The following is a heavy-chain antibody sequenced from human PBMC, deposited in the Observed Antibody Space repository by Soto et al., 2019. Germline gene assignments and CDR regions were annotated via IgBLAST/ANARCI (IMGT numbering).Heavy chain of an antibody. CDR3: GRQAQDNIGSSNNCYDP. CDR1: DGSVTGYS. CDR2: LYASGTT. V-gene: IGHV4-59*08. D-gene: IGHD2-15*01. J-gene: IGHJ5*02. Sequence: QAQLQESGPGLVKPSETLTLTCSVSDGSVTGYSWSWVRQPPGKGLEWIGQLYASGTTTTNPSLKSRITRSLDTSQNHFSLRLNSVSAADTGLYFCGRQAQDNIGSSNNCYDPWGQGTLVTVS.